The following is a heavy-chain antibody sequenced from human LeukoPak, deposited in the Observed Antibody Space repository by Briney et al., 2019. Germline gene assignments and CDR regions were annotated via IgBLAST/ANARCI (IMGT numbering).Heavy chain of an antibody. D-gene: IGHD7-27*01. Sequence: GESLKISCQGPGYSFTSYWIGWVRQMPGKGLEWMGIIYPGDSDTRYSPSFQGQVTISADKSISTAYLQWSSLKASDTAMYYCARQNWDLALDYWGQGTLVTVSS. CDR2: IYPGDSDT. V-gene: IGHV5-51*01. J-gene: IGHJ4*02. CDR1: GYSFTSYW. CDR3: ARQNWDLALDY.